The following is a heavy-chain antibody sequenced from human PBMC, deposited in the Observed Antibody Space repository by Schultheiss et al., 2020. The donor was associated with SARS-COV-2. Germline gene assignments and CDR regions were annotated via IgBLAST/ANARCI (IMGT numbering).Heavy chain of an antibody. V-gene: IGHV4-61*08. CDR1: GGSISSGGYY. J-gene: IGHJ3*02. CDR3: AGVVSYAFDI. Sequence: SETLSLTCTVSGGSISSGGYYWSWIRQPPGKGLEWIGYIYYSGSTNYNPSLKSRVTISVDTSKNQFSLKLSSVTAADTAVYYCAGVVSYAFDIWGQGTMVTVSS. CDR2: IYYSGST. D-gene: IGHD3-22*01.